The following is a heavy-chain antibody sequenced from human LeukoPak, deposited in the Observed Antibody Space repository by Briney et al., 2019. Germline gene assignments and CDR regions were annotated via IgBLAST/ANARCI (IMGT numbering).Heavy chain of an antibody. CDR3: AKFLPTHIVVANYYFDY. CDR1: GGSFSGYY. J-gene: IGHJ4*02. Sequence: PSETLSLTCAVYGGSFSGYYWSWIRQPPGKGLEWVSAISGSGGSTYYADSVKGRFTISRDNSKNTLYLQMNSLRAEDTAVYYCAKFLPTHIVVANYYFDYWGQGTLVTVSS. V-gene: IGHV3-23*01. D-gene: IGHD2-21*01. CDR2: ISGSGGST.